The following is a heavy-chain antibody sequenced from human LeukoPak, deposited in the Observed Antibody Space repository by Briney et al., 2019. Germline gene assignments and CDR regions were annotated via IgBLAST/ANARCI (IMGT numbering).Heavy chain of an antibody. J-gene: IGHJ6*02. CDR2: INTSGGST. CDR1: GYTFTRYY. D-gene: IGHD3/OR15-3a*01. V-gene: IGHV1-46*01. Sequence: GASVKVSCKASGYTFTRYYMHWVRQAHGQGLEWMGIINTSGGSTSYAQKFQGRVTMTRDTSTRIVYMELSRLRSEDTAVYYCARWGASGLALIYYYGMDVWGQGTTVTVSS. CDR3: ARWGASGLALIYYYGMDV.